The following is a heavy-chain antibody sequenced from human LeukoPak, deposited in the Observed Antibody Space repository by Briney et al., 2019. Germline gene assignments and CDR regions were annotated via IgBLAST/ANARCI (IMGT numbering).Heavy chain of an antibody. Sequence: GGSLRLSCAASGFTFSSYGMHWVHQAPGKGLEWVAVIWYDGSNKYYADSVKGRFTISRDNSKNTLYLQMNSLRAEDTAVYYCARGCSGGSCEFDYWGQGTLVTVSS. CDR1: GFTFSSYG. D-gene: IGHD2-15*01. CDR3: ARGCSGGSCEFDY. V-gene: IGHV3-33*01. J-gene: IGHJ4*02. CDR2: IWYDGSNK.